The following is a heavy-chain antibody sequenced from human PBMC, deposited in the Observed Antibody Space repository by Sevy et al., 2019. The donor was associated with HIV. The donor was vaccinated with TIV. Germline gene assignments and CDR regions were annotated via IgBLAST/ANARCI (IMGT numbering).Heavy chain of an antibody. CDR1: GFSFSSYG. Sequence: GGSLRLSCAASGFSFSSYGMHWVRQAPGKGLEWMSYIQYDGSNKDYADSVKGRFTISRDNSKNTLYLQMNSLRVEDTAVFYCVKAGGGEGGDHWGQGTLVTVSS. V-gene: IGHV3-30*02. J-gene: IGHJ4*02. CDR3: VKAGGGEGGDH. CDR2: IQYDGSNK. D-gene: IGHD2-21*01.